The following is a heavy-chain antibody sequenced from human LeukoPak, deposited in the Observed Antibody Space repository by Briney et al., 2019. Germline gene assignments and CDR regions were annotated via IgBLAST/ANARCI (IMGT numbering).Heavy chain of an antibody. CDR1: GGTFSSYA. J-gene: IGHJ4*02. CDR2: IIPILGIA. D-gene: IGHD6-19*01. CDR3: ARGHLNRVAGVDY. Sequence: ASVKVSCKASGGTFSSYAISWVRQAPGQGLEWMGRIIPILGIANYAQKFQGRVTITADKSTSTAYMELSSLRSEGTAVYYCARGHLNRVAGVDYWGQGTLVTVSS. V-gene: IGHV1-69*04.